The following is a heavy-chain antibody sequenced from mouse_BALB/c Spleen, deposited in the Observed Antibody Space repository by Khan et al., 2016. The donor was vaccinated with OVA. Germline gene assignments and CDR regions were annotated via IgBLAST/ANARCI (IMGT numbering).Heavy chain of an antibody. CDR1: GYTFTNYG. V-gene: IGHV9-3-1*01. CDR3: ARPPYFSYTLDH. D-gene: IGHD2-10*01. J-gene: IGHJ4*01. CDR2: INTYTGEP. Sequence: QIQLVQSGPELKKPGETVKVSCKASGYTFTNYGMNWVKQSPGKALKWMGWINTYTGEPTYADDFKGRFAFSLETSASTAYLQINNLKNEDTATYFCARPPYFSYTLDHWGQGTSVTVSS.